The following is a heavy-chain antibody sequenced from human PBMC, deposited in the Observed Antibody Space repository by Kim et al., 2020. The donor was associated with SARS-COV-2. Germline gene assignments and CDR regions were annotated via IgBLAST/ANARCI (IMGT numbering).Heavy chain of an antibody. CDR1: GFTVSDGW. D-gene: IGHD1-26*01. J-gene: IGHJ4*02. V-gene: IGHV3-15*01. Sequence: GGSLRLSCAASGFTVSDGWMSWVRQAPGKGLEWVGRIKNKADGGATDHAAPVKGRFIISRDDSKNTLYLEMNSLKTEDTAIYYCTATRAYWGQGTLSPS. CDR2: IKNKADGGAT. CDR3: TATRAY.